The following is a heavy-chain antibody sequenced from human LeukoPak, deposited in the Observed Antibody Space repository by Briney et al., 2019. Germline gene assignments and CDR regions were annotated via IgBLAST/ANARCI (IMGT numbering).Heavy chain of an antibody. Sequence: RSLRLSCAASGFTFSSYSMNWVRQAPGKGLEWVSLIHSGGSTYYADSVKGRFTISRDNSKNTLHLQMNSLRVEDTAVYYCARDTDYYGSGRHGYFDHWGQGTLVTVSS. J-gene: IGHJ1*01. V-gene: IGHV3-66*01. CDR1: GFTFSSYS. CDR2: IHSGGST. D-gene: IGHD3-10*01. CDR3: ARDTDYYGSGRHGYFDH.